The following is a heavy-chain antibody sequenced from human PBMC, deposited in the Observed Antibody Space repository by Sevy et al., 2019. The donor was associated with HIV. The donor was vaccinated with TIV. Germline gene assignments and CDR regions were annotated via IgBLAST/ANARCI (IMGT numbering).Heavy chain of an antibody. CDR3: ARGVRYYYGSGSFYYFDY. Sequence: SETLSLTCAVYGGSFSGYYWSWIRQPPGKGLEWIGEINHSGSTNYNPSLKSRVTISVDTSKNQFSLKLSSVTAADTAEYYCARGVRYYYGSGSFYYFDYWGQGTLVTVSS. CDR1: GGSFSGYY. CDR2: INHSGST. J-gene: IGHJ4*02. V-gene: IGHV4-34*01. D-gene: IGHD3-10*01.